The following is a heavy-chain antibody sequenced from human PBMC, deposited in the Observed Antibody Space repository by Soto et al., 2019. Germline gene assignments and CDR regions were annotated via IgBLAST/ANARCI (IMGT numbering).Heavy chain of an antibody. J-gene: IGHJ4*02. CDR3: ASSHPYYYDSSGYYGPGSFDY. CDR1: GGSISSGGYY. D-gene: IGHD3-22*01. CDR2: IYYSGST. Sequence: PSETLSLTCTVSGGSISSGGYYWSWIRQHPGKGLEWIGYIYYSGSTYYNPSLKSRVTISVGTSKNQFSLKLSSVTAADTAVYYCASSHPYYYDSSGYYGPGSFDYWGPGTLLTVSS. V-gene: IGHV4-31*03.